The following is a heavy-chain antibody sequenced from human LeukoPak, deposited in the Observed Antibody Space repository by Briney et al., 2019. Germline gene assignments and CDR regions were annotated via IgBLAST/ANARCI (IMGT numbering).Heavy chain of an antibody. J-gene: IGHJ4*02. CDR2: ISGSGGST. Sequence: GGSLRLSCAASGFTFSSYAMSWVRQAPGKGLEWVSAISGSGGSTYYADSVKGRFTISRDNSKNTLYLQMNSLRVEDTAVYYCATYRQVLLPFESWGQGTLVTVSS. CDR1: GFTFSSYA. D-gene: IGHD2-8*02. CDR3: ATYRQVLLPFES. V-gene: IGHV3-23*01.